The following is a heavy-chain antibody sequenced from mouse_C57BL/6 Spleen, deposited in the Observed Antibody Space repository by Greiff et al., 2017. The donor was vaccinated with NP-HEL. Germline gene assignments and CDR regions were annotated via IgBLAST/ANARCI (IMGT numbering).Heavy chain of an antibody. J-gene: IGHJ3*01. CDR1: GYTFTSYW. V-gene: IGHV1-55*01. CDR2: IYPGSGST. CDR3: ARRDDYSNYAWFAY. D-gene: IGHD2-5*01. Sequence: VQLQQPGAELVKPGASVKMSCKASGYTFTSYWITWVKQRPGQGLEWIGDIYPGSGSTNYNEKFKSKATLTVDTSSSTAYMQLSSLTSEDSAVYYCARRDDYSNYAWFAYWGQGTLVTVSA.